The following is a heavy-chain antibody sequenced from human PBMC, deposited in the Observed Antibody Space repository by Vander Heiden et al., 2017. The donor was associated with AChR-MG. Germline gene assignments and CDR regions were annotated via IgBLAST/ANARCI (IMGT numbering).Heavy chain of an antibody. D-gene: IGHD6-19*01. Sequence: QVQLQQWGAGLLKPSETLSLTCAVYGGSFSGYYWSWIRQPPGKGLEWIGEINHSGSTNYNPSLKSRVTISVDTSKNQFSLKLSSVTAADTAVYYCARAHSSGWYWYFDLWGRGTLVTVSS. J-gene: IGHJ2*01. CDR2: INHSGST. CDR3: ARAHSSGWYWYFDL. CDR1: GGSFSGYY. V-gene: IGHV4-34*01.